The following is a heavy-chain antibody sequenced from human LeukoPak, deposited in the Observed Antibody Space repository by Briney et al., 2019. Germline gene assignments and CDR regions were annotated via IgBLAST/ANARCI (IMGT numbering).Heavy chain of an antibody. CDR3: TTDIVVVVAATAADY. CDR1: GFTFSSYW. CDR2: IKQDGSEK. D-gene: IGHD2-15*01. Sequence: GGSLRLSCAASGFTFSSYWMSWVRQAPGKGLEWVANIKQDGSEKYYVDSVKGRFTISRDNAKNSLYLQMNSLRAEDTAVYYCTTDIVVVVAATAADYWGQGTLVTVSS. V-gene: IGHV3-7*03. J-gene: IGHJ4*02.